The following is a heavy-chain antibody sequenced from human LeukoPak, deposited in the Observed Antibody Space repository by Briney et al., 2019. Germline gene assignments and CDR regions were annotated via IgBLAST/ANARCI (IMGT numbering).Heavy chain of an antibody. CDR2: IYDSGSS. CDR3: ARTSAKGLLWFGESHNWFDP. D-gene: IGHD3-10*01. CDR1: GYSISSGYY. Sequence: PSKTLSLTCTVSGYSISSGYYWGWIRQPPGKGLEWIGSIYDSGSSYYNPSLKSRVTISVDTSKNQFSLKLNSVTAADTAVYYCARTSAKGLLWFGESHNWFDPWGQGTLVTVSS. V-gene: IGHV4-38-2*02. J-gene: IGHJ5*02.